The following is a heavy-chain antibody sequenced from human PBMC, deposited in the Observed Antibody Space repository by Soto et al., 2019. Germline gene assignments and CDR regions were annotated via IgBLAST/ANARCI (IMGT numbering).Heavy chain of an antibody. V-gene: IGHV3-7*01. D-gene: IGHD3-9*01. Sequence: EVQLVESGGGLVQPGGSLRLSCAASGFTFSSYWMSWVRQAPGKGLEWVANIKQDGSEKYYVDSVKGRFTISRDNAKNSLYLQMNSLRAEDTAVYYWARESPDDDILTGYYSSGTDAFDIWGQGTMVTVSS. CDR1: GFTFSSYW. J-gene: IGHJ3*02. CDR3: ARESPDDDILTGYYSSGTDAFDI. CDR2: IKQDGSEK.